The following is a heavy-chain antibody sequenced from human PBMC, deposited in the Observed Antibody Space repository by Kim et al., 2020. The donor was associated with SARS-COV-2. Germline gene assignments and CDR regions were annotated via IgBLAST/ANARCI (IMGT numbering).Heavy chain of an antibody. CDR1: GGSFSGYY. CDR2: INHSGST. V-gene: IGHV4-34*01. D-gene: IGHD3-9*01. Sequence: SETLSLTCAVYGGSFSGYYWSWIRQPPGKGLEWIGEINHSGSTNYNPSLKSRVTISVDTSKNQFSLKLSSVTAADTAVYYCARGPYFDWLLLDDAFDIWGQGTMVTVSS. CDR3: ARGPYFDWLLLDDAFDI. J-gene: IGHJ3*02.